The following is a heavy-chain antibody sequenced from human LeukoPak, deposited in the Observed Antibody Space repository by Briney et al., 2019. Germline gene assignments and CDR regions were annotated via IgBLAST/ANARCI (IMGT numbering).Heavy chain of an antibody. CDR3: ARGFRNGPFDC. V-gene: IGHV3-20*04. J-gene: IGHJ4*02. D-gene: IGHD2-8*01. CDR1: RFTFGNSW. CDR2: INRNGGST. Sequence: GGSLRLSCAASRFTFGNSWVHWVRHAPGKGLGWVSGINRNGGSTDYADSVKGRFTISRDNAKNSHFLKMNSLRVEDTALYYCARGFRNGPFDCWGQGTLVTVSS.